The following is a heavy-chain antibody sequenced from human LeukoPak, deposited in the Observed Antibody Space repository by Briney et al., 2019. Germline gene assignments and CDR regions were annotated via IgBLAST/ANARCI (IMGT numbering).Heavy chain of an antibody. D-gene: IGHD4-11*01. CDR3: ARNLYDYTTRYYYYLGV. CDR2: IIPIFGAT. Sequence: SVKVSCKASGGTFSSHAISWVRQAPGQGLEWMGGIIPIFGATNYAQKFQGRVTITTDESTSTAYLELSSLRSEDTAVYYCARNLYDYTTRYYYYLGVWGKGTTVTVSS. J-gene: IGHJ6*03. V-gene: IGHV1-69*05. CDR1: GGTFSSHA.